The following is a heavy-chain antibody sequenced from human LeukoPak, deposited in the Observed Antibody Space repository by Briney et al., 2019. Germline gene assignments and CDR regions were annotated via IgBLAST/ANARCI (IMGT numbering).Heavy chain of an antibody. J-gene: IGHJ3*02. Sequence: SETLSLTCAVYGGSFSGYYWSWIRQPPGKGLEWIGETSHSGSTNYNPSLESRVTISVDTSKKQFSLKLTSVTAADTAVYFCARKYCSTTSCSYALDIWGQGTMVTVSS. V-gene: IGHV4-34*01. CDR3: ARKYCSTTSCSYALDI. D-gene: IGHD2-2*01. CDR2: TSHSGST. CDR1: GGSFSGYY.